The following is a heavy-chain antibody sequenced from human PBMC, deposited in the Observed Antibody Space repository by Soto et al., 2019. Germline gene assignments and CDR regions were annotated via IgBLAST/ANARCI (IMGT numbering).Heavy chain of an antibody. V-gene: IGHV4-30-4*01. CDR2: IYYSGST. CDR1: GGSISSGDYY. J-gene: IGHJ5*02. CDR3: ARGITANRSFDP. D-gene: IGHD1-20*01. Sequence: SETLSLTCTVSGGSISSGDYYWSWIRQPPGKGLEWIGYIYYSGSTYYNPSLKSRVTISVDTSKNQFSLKLSSVTAADTAVYYCARGITANRSFDPWGQGTLVTVSS.